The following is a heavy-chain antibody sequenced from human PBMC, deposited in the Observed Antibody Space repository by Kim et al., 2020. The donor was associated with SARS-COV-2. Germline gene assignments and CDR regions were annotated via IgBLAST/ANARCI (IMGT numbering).Heavy chain of an antibody. V-gene: IGHV1-69*04. J-gene: IGHJ6*03. Sequence: SVKVSCKASGGTFSSYAISWVRQAPGQGLEWMGRIIPIFGIANYAHKFQGRVTITADKSTSTAYMELSSLRSEDTAVYYCAREVDTAMVTPLYYYYMDVWGKGTTVTVSS. D-gene: IGHD5-18*01. CDR3: AREVDTAMVTPLYYYYMDV. CDR2: IIPIFGIA. CDR1: GGTFSSYA.